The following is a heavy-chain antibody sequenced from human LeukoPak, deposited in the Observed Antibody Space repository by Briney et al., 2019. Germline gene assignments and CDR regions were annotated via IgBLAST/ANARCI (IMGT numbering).Heavy chain of an antibody. D-gene: IGHD3-22*01. CDR3: AARSYYSSGYPGYYFDY. Sequence: SETLSLTCAVYGGSFSGYYWGWIRQPPGKGLEWIGEINHSGSTNYNPSLKSRVTISVDTSKNQFSLKLSSVTAADTAVYYCAARSYYSSGYPGYYFDYWGQGALVTVSS. J-gene: IGHJ4*02. V-gene: IGHV4-34*01. CDR1: GGSFSGYY. CDR2: INHSGST.